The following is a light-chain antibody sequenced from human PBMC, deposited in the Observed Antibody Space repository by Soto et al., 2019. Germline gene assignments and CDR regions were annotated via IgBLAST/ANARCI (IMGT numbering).Light chain of an antibody. J-gene: IGLJ2*01. CDR2: DND. V-gene: IGLV1-51*01. Sequence: QSVLTQPPSVSAAPGQKVTISCSGSSSNIGNNYVFWYQQLPGTDPKLLIYDNDKRPSGIPDRFSGSKSGTSATLGITGLQTGDEADYYCATWDRSLSVGVFGGGTQLTVL. CDR3: ATWDRSLSVGV. CDR1: SSNIGNNY.